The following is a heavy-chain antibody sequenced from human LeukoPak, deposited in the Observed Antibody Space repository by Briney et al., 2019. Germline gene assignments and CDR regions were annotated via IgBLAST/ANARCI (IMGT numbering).Heavy chain of an antibody. CDR2: IYPADSDT. D-gene: IGHD1-7*01. CDR1: GHSSTDYW. Sequence: GESLKISCKVSGHSSTDYWIGWVRQMPGKGLEWMGIIYPADSDTKYSPSFHGQVTISADKSISTAYLQWSSLKASDTAMYYCARRLGTTEDFDYWGQGTLVTVSS. CDR3: ARRLGTTEDFDY. V-gene: IGHV5-51*01. J-gene: IGHJ4*02.